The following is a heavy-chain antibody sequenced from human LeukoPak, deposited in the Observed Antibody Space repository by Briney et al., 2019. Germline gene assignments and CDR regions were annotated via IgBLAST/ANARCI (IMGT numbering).Heavy chain of an antibody. Sequence: SETLSLTCTVSGGSISSYYWSWIRRPPGKGLEWIGYIYYSGSTNYNPSLRSRVTISVDTSKNQFSLKLSSVTAADTAVYYCARGGNYGDYDGYFDYWGQGTLVTVSS. D-gene: IGHD4-17*01. CDR1: GGSISSYY. J-gene: IGHJ4*02. CDR3: ARGGNYGDYDGYFDY. V-gene: IGHV4-59*08. CDR2: IYYSGST.